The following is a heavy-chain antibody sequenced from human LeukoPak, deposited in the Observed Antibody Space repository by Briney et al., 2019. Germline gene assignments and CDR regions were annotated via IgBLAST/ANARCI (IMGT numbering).Heavy chain of an antibody. V-gene: IGHV3-48*02. CDR1: GFRFSGYR. CDR2: ISSNSRPI. D-gene: IGHD4-17*01. Sequence: GGALRLTCAASGFRFSGYRMHWVRPAPGKGLGGVCCISSNSRPINYADSVKGRFTISSNKANTSQFLQTNELRDEDAAVYDCACDLDGDYGGWFDPWGQGTLVTVSS. CDR3: ACDLDGDYGGWFDP. J-gene: IGHJ5*02.